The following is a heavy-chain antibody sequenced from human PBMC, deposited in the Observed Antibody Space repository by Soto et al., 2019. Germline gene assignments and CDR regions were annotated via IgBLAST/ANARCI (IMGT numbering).Heavy chain of an antibody. CDR2: VNHSGST. CDR3: ARGYGRKFDY. Sequence: SETLSLTCAVYGGSFSGYYWSWIRQPPGKGLEWIGEVNHSGSTNYNPSLKSRVTISVDTSKNQFSLKLSSVTAADTAVYYCARGYGRKFDYWGQGTLVTVS. V-gene: IGHV4-34*01. J-gene: IGHJ4*02. CDR1: GGSFSGYY. D-gene: IGHD3-10*01.